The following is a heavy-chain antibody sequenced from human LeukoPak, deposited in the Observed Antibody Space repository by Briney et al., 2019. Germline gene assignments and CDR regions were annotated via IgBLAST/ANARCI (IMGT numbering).Heavy chain of an antibody. CDR1: GCTLDDYA. CDR2: IGSIANGATA. V-gene: IGHV3-49*04. CDR3: SMSRYGGYQGDY. Sequence: LSHVTSGCTLDDYAMHWVRQAPATGVEWVGFIGSIANGATAEYAASVKGRLTITRDDSKSIGYLQMNSLKTEGTGLYYCSMSRYGGYQGDYLGQGALVTVSS. J-gene: IGHJ4*02. D-gene: IGHD6-25*01.